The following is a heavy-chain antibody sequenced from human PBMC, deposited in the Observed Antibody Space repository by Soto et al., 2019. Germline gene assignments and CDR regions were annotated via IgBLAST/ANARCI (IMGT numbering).Heavy chain of an antibody. CDR1: GGSISSGDYY. J-gene: IGHJ3*02. CDR3: ASGQDTARDPDAFDI. V-gene: IGHV4-30-4*01. D-gene: IGHD5-18*01. CDR2: IYYSGST. Sequence: QVQLQESGPGLVKPSQTLSLTCTVSGGSISSGDYYWSWIRQPPGKGLEWIGYIYYSGSTYYNPALKSRVTLPGDTSEDQFALKWSSVTAADTAVYYCASGQDTARDPDAFDIWGQGTRVTVSS.